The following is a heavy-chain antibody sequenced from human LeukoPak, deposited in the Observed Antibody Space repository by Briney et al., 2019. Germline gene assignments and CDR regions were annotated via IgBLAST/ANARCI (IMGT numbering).Heavy chain of an antibody. D-gene: IGHD1-26*01. Sequence: TGGSLRLSCAASGFTFSNYWMHWVRQAPGKGLVWVSRINSGGSSTNYADSVKGRFTISRDNAKNTLYLQMNSLRAEDTAVYYCARGWELTAVDYYMDVWGKGTTVTVSS. CDR1: GFTFSNYW. J-gene: IGHJ6*03. CDR2: INSGGSST. CDR3: ARGWELTAVDYYMDV. V-gene: IGHV3-74*01.